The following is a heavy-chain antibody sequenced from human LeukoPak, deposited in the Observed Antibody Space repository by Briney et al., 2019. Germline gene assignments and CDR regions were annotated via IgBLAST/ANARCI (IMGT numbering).Heavy chain of an antibody. CDR2: ISGAGGSA. CDR1: GFAFRSYG. D-gene: IGHD2-2*03. V-gene: IGHV3-23*01. J-gene: IGHJ4*02. Sequence: PGGSLRLSCAASGFAFRSYGMSWVRQAPGKGLEWVSVISGAGGSADYAGSVKGRFTISRDNSKNTLYLQMNSLRAEDTAVYYCAKEWIPYWGQGTLVTVSS. CDR3: AKEWIPY.